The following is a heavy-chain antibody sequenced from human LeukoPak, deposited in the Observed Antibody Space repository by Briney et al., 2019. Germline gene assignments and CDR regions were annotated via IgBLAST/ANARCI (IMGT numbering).Heavy chain of an antibody. CDR1: GFTFSNVW. J-gene: IGHJ4*02. D-gene: IGHD5-18*01. V-gene: IGHV3-15*01. CDR3: TTERIQLFDF. CDR2: IKSKTDGGTT. Sequence: GGSLRLSRAASGFTFSNVWMSWVRQVPGKGREWVRRIKSKTDGGTTEYTAPVRSRFTISRDDSKNTRYLQMSRLKTEDTGVYYCTTERIQLFDFWGQGTLVTVSS.